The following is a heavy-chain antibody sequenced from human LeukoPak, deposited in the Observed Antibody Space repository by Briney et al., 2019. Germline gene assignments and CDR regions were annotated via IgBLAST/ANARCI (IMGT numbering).Heavy chain of an antibody. D-gene: IGHD1-20*01. V-gene: IGHV1-18*04. Sequence: ASVKVSCKASGYTFTSYYMHWVRQAPGQGLEWLGWISAYNGNTNYAQKLQGRVTMTTDTSTSTAYMELRSLRSDDTAVYYCARDGRYNLNYADYWGQGTLVTVSS. J-gene: IGHJ4*02. CDR2: ISAYNGNT. CDR1: GYTFTSYY. CDR3: ARDGRYNLNYADY.